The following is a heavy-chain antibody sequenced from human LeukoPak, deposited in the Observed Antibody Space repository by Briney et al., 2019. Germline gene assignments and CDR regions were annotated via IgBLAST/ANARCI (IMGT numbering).Heavy chain of an antibody. CDR2: IIPVLGVS. V-gene: IGHV1-69*04. CDR1: GGSFSSYV. D-gene: IGHD6-19*01. Sequence: GSSVKVSCKASGGSFSSYVITWVRQAPGQGLEWMGRIIPVLGVSNFAQKFEGRVTITADKSTNTAHMELRRLESGDTAVYYCATYLPTGAGFNFDYWGQGTLVTVSS. CDR3: ATYLPTGAGFNFDY. J-gene: IGHJ4*02.